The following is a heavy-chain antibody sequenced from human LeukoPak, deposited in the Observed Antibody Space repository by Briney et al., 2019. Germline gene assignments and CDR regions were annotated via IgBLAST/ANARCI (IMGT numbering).Heavy chain of an antibody. V-gene: IGHV3-23*01. CDR3: AKDGSRGSCYRAYFQH. CDR2: ISGSGGST. J-gene: IGHJ1*01. D-gene: IGHD2-15*01. Sequence: PGGSLRLSCAASGFTFSSYAMSWVRQAPGKGLEWVSAISGSGGSTYYADSVKGRFTISRDNSKNTLYLQVNSLRAEDTAVYYCAKDGSRGSCYRAYFQHWGQGTLVTVSS. CDR1: GFTFSSYA.